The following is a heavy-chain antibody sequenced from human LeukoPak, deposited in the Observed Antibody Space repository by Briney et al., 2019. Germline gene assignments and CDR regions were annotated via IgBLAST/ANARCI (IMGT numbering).Heavy chain of an antibody. CDR2: IRYDGSDK. D-gene: IGHD3-10*01. Sequence: GSLRLSCAASGFTFSRHGMHWVRQAPGKGLEWVAFIRYDGSDKYYADSVKGRFTISRENSKNNLYLQINSLRADDTAVYHCAQDGGFGEFFYWGQGTLVTVSS. J-gene: IGHJ4*02. CDR3: AQDGGFGEFFY. CDR1: GFTFSRHG. V-gene: IGHV3-30*02.